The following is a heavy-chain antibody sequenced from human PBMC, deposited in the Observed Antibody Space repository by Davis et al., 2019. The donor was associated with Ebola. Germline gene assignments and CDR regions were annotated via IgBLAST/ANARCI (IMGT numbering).Heavy chain of an antibody. CDR1: GFTFSSDG. CDR2: ITSRYDT. J-gene: IGHJ4*02. CDR3: ARDWSNWDFDY. Sequence: GESLKISCAASGFTFSSDGMSWVRQGPGKGLEWVSTITSRYDTHSTDSVRGRFTISRDNAANSLYLQMNSLRAEDTAVYYCARDWSNWDFDYWGQGALVTVSS. D-gene: IGHD7-27*01. V-gene: IGHV3-21*01.